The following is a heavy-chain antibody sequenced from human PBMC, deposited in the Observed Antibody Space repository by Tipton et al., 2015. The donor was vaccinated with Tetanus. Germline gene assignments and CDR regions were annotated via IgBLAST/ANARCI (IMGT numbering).Heavy chain of an antibody. CDR1: GFTFSSYS. CDR3: ARDPNSGYDSGQGY. J-gene: IGHJ4*02. CDR2: ISSNSSYI. Sequence: SLRLSCAASGFTFSSYSMNWVRQAPGKGLEWVSSISSNSSYIYYADSVKGRFTISRDNAKNSLYLQMNSLRAEDTAVYYCARDPNSGYDSGQGYWGQGTLVTVSS. D-gene: IGHD5-12*01. V-gene: IGHV3-21*01.